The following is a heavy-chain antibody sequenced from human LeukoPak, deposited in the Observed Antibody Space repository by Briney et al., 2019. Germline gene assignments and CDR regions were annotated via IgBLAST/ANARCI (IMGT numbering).Heavy chain of an antibody. J-gene: IGHJ4*02. CDR3: ARGIGSSSWPLAL. V-gene: IGHV3-21*01. Sequence: PGGSLRLSCAASGFTFNKYTMNWVRQAPGKGLEWVSSISTSSSYIYYADSVKGRFTISRDNAKNSLYLQMNSLRAEDTAVYYCARGIGSSSWPLALWGQGTLVIVSS. CDR2: ISTSSSYI. D-gene: IGHD6-13*01. CDR1: GFTFNKYT.